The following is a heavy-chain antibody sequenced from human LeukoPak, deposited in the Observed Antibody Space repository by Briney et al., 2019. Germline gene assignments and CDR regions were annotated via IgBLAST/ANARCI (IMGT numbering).Heavy chain of an antibody. Sequence: ASVKVSCKASGYTFTSYAMHWVRQAPGQRLEWMGWINAGNGNTKYSQKFQGRVTITRDTSASTAYMELSSLRSEDTAVYYCTLLSEHYYYYGMDVWGQGTTVTVSS. CDR2: INAGNGNT. J-gene: IGHJ6*02. CDR1: GYTFTSYA. D-gene: IGHD2/OR15-2a*01. CDR3: TLLSEHYYYYGMDV. V-gene: IGHV1-3*01.